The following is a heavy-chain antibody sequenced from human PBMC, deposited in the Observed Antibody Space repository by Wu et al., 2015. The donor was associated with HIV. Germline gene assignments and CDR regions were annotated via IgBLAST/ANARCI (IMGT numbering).Heavy chain of an antibody. CDR1: GYTFTGYY. Sequence: QVQLVQSGAEVKKPGASVKVSCKASGYTFTGYYMHWVRQAPGQGLEWMGWINPNSGGTNYAQKFQGRVTMTRDTSISTAYMELSRLRSDDTAVYYCASPFHDYGGNRRANWFDPWGQGTLVTVSS. CDR2: INPNSGGT. J-gene: IGHJ5*02. D-gene: IGHD4-23*01. CDR3: ASPFHDYGGNRRANWFDP. V-gene: IGHV1-2*02.